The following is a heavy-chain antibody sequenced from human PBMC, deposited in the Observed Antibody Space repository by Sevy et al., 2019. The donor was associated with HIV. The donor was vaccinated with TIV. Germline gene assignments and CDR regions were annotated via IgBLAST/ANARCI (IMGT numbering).Heavy chain of an antibody. Sequence: QLGGSLRLSCTGSGFTFGDYAMQWYRQTPGKGLEWVGFVRSKAYGGTAEYAASVEGRFTISREDSKSIAYLQMNSLKSEDTGVYYCCREETPKWFFVLWGRGTLVTVSS. CDR1: GFTFGDYA. J-gene: IGHJ2*01. CDR3: CREETPKWFFVL. V-gene: IGHV3-49*03. CDR2: VRSKAYGGTA.